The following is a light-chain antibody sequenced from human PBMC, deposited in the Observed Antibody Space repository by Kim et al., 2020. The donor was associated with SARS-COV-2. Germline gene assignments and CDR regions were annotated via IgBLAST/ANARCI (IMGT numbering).Light chain of an antibody. CDR2: KAS. CDR1: QSIRNW. CDR3: QYYNGYSGT. Sequence: DIQMTQSPSTLSASVGDTVTITCRPSQSIRNWLAWYRQRPGEAPKLLMYKASNLESAVPSRFSGSRSGTDFTLTISNLQSDDFATYYCQYYNGYSGTFGPGTKLEIK. V-gene: IGKV1-5*03. J-gene: IGKJ2*01.